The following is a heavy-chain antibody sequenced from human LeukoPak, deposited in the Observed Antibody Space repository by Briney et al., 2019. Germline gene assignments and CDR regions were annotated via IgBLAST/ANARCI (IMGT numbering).Heavy chain of an antibody. CDR2: ISSSGNTI. CDR3: ARVSITHGY. J-gene: IGHJ4*02. V-gene: IGHV3-48*03. Sequence: SGGSLRLSCAASGFTFSSYEMNWVRQAPGKGLEWVSYISSSGNTIYYADSVKGRFTISRDNAKNSLYLQMNSLRAEDTAVYYCARVSITHGYWGQGTLVTVSS. CDR1: GFTFSSYE. D-gene: IGHD3-10*01.